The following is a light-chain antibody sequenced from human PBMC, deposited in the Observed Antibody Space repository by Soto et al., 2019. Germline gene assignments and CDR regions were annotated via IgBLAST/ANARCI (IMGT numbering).Light chain of an antibody. CDR3: KQYEKFPGK. Sequence: DIQMTQSPSTLSASLGDTVTVTCRASQSFSGWLSWYQQKPGEAPKLLIYDASALPRGVPSRFSGRGYRKKSEVSIASMECDDFASYYLKQYEKFPGKFGGGTKVDI. CDR1: QSFSGW. CDR2: DAS. V-gene: IGKV1-5*01. J-gene: IGKJ4*02.